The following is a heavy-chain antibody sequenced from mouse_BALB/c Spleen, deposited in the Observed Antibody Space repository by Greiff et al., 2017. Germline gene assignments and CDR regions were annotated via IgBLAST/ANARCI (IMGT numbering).Heavy chain of an antibody. CDR2: ISNGGGST. CDR3: ARFYYGSSYYFDY. D-gene: IGHD1-1*01. J-gene: IGHJ2*01. V-gene: IGHV5-12-2*01. CDR1: GFTFSSYT. Sequence: EVQRVESGGGLVQPGGSLKLSCAASGFTFSSYTMSWVRQTPEKRLEWVAYISNGGGSTYYPDTVKGRFTISRDNAKNTLYLQMSSLKSEDTAMYYCARFYYGSSYYFDYWGQGTTLTVSS.